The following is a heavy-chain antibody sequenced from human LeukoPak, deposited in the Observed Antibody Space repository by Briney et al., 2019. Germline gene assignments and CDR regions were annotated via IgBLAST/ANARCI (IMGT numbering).Heavy chain of an antibody. J-gene: IGHJ4*02. V-gene: IGHV3-23*01. CDR2: ISESGGST. CDR3: AKRGIVIRGVLIVGFHKEAYYFDY. CDR1: GITLSNYA. Sequence: GGSLRLSCVVSGITLSNYAMSWVRQAPGKGLEWVSGISESGGSTKYADSVRGRFTISRDNSLNTVYLQMNSLRAEDTAVYFCAKRGIVIRGVLIVGFHKEAYYFDYWGQGILVTVSS. D-gene: IGHD3-10*01.